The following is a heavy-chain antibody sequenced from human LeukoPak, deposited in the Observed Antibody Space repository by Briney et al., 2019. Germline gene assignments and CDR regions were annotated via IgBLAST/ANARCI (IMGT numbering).Heavy chain of an antibody. D-gene: IGHD2-21*02. Sequence: AGGSLRLSCAASGFTFSSYAMSWVRQAPGKGLEWVSAISGSGGSTYYADSVKGRFTIYRDNSKNTLYLQMNSLRAEDTAVYYCAKGTLPPYDYWGQGTLVTVSS. CDR3: AKGTLPPYDY. CDR2: ISGSGGST. V-gene: IGHV3-23*01. CDR1: GFTFSSYA. J-gene: IGHJ4*02.